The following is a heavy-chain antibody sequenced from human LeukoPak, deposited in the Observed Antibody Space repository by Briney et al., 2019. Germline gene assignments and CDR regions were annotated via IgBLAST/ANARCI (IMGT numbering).Heavy chain of an antibody. V-gene: IGHV4-34*01. CDR2: VNHSGST. J-gene: IGHJ6*02. Sequence: SETLSLTCAVYGGSFSGYYWSWIRQPPGKGLEWIGEVNHSGSTNYNPSLKSRVTISVDTSKNQFSLKLSSVTAADTAVYYCARARGLRFLEWSRGGMDVWGQGTTVTVSS. CDR1: GGSFSGYY. CDR3: ARARGLRFLEWSRGGMDV. D-gene: IGHD3-3*01.